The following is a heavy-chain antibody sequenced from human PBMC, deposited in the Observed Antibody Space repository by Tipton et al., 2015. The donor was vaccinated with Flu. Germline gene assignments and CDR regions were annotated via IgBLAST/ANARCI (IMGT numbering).Heavy chain of an antibody. CDR1: GDSMSSYY. Sequence: TLSLTCTVSGDSMSSYYWSWIRQPAGKGLEWIGRIYASGSTTYNPSLKSRVTMSVDTSKRQFSLQLSSVTAADTAVYYCARRSIVGPYNWFDPWGQGTLVTVSA. D-gene: IGHD3-3*01. CDR2: IYASGST. CDR3: ARRSIVGPYNWFDP. J-gene: IGHJ5*02. V-gene: IGHV4-4*07.